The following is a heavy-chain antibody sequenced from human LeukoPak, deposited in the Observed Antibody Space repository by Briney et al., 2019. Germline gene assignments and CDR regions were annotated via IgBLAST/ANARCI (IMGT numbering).Heavy chain of an antibody. CDR3: ARLVLRRSYYYGSGSSGDY. D-gene: IGHD3-10*01. CDR1: GGSFSGYY. J-gene: IGHJ4*02. Sequence: PSETLSLTCAVYGGSFSGYYWSWIRQPPGKGLEWIGEINHSGSTNYNPSLKSRVTISVDTSKNQFSLKLSSVTAADTAVYYCARLVLRRSYYYGSGSSGDYWGQGTQVTVSS. V-gene: IGHV4-34*01. CDR2: INHSGST.